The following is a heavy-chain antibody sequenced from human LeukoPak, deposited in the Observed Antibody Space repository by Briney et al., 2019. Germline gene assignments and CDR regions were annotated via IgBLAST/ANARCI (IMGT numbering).Heavy chain of an antibody. V-gene: IGHV3-21*01. Sequence: PGGSLRLSCAASGFTFSDYYMSWVRQAPGKGLEWVSSISSSSSYIYYADSVKGRFTISRDNAKNSLYLQMNSLRAEDTAVYYCARDRATVNFDYWGQGTLVTVSS. CDR3: ARDRATVNFDY. D-gene: IGHD1-26*01. CDR1: GFTFSDYY. J-gene: IGHJ4*02. CDR2: ISSSSSYI.